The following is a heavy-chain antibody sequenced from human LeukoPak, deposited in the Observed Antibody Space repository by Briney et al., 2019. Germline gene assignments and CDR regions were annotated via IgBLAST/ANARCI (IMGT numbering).Heavy chain of an antibody. CDR2: IYSSGST. V-gene: IGHV4-4*07. J-gene: IGHJ4*02. CDR1: GGSISSYY. D-gene: IGHD1-26*01. Sequence: SETLSLTCTVSGGSISSYYWSWIRQPAGKGLEWIGRIYSSGSTNYNPSLKSRVTISVDTSKIQFSLKLSSVTAADTAVYYCARLALQEVGATQTYYLDYWGQGTLVTVSS. CDR3: ARLALQEVGATQTYYLDY.